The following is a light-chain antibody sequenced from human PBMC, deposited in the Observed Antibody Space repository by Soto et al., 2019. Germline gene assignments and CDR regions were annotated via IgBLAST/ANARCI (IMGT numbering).Light chain of an antibody. CDR2: EVT. CDR1: SSDIGGYNY. J-gene: IGLJ3*02. CDR3: SSYTTSTTRV. V-gene: IGLV2-14*01. Sequence: QSVLTQPASVSGSPGQSITISCTGTSSDIGGYNYVSWYQQHPGEAPKLMIYEVTNRPSGVSNRFSGSKSGNTASLTISGLQAEDEADYYCSSYTTSTTRVFGGGTKLTVL.